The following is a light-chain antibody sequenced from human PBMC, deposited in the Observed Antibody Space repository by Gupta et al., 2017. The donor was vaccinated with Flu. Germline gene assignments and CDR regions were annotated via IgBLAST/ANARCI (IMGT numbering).Light chain of an antibody. CDR2: EVS. V-gene: IGLV2-14*01. CDR1: SSDVGGYNY. Sequence: QSALTQPASVSASPGPSITISCTGTSSDVGGYNYVSWYQQHPGNAPKLMIYEVSNRPSGVSNRFSGSKAGNTASLTISGLQAEDEADYYCSSYTSSNSLEFGGGTKLTVL. CDR3: SSYTSSNSLE. J-gene: IGLJ3*02.